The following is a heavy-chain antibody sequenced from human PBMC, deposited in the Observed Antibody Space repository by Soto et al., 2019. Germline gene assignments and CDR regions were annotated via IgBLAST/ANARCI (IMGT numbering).Heavy chain of an antibody. V-gene: IGHV5-51*01. CDR3: ARHIRLRRQRPSNATHV. Sequence: GESLKISCRGSGSSFTNYWISWVRHMPGKGLEWMGIIYPGDSDTRYNPSFQGQVTISADKSISTAYVQWSSLKASDTGMYFCARHIRLRRQRPSNATHVWGQATTGTVSS. D-gene: IGHD1-1*01. CDR2: IYPGDSDT. CDR1: GSSFTNYW. J-gene: IGHJ6*02.